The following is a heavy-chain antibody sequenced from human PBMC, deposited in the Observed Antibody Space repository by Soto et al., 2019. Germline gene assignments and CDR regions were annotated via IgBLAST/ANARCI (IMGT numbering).Heavy chain of an antibody. CDR3: ARALSSSGVIGPFDY. J-gene: IGHJ4*02. Sequence: KASETLSLTCAVYGGSFSGYYWSWIRQPPGKGLEWIGEINHSGSTNYNPSLKSRVSISVDTSKNQYSLKLSSVTAADAAVYYCARALSSSGVIGPFDYWGQGTLVTVSS. V-gene: IGHV4-34*01. CDR2: INHSGST. CDR1: GGSFSGYY. D-gene: IGHD6-6*01.